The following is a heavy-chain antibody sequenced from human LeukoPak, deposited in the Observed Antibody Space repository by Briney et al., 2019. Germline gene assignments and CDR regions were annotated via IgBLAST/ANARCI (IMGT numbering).Heavy chain of an antibody. CDR1: GGSISSYY. CDR3: SRGGWYFDR. CDR2: IYYSGST. D-gene: IGHD3-16*01. Sequence: SETLSLTCTVSGGSISSYYWSWIRQPPGKGLEWIGYIYYSGSTNYNPSLKSRVTISVDTSKNQFSLKLSSVTAADTAVYYCSRGGWYFDRWGRGTLVTVSS. J-gene: IGHJ2*01. V-gene: IGHV4-59*08.